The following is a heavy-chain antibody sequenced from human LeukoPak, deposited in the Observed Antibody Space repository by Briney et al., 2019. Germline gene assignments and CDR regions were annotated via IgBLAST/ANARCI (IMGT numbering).Heavy chain of an antibody. V-gene: IGHV4-34*01. CDR1: GGSFSGYY. D-gene: IGHD2-15*01. J-gene: IGHJ3*02. Sequence: SETLSLTCAVYGGSFSGYYWSWIRQPPGKGLEWIGEINHSGSTNYNPSLKSRVTISVDTSKNQFSLKLSSVTAADTAVYCCALKGMVAATYSHAFDIWGQGTMVTVSS. CDR3: ALKGMVAATYSHAFDI. CDR2: INHSGST.